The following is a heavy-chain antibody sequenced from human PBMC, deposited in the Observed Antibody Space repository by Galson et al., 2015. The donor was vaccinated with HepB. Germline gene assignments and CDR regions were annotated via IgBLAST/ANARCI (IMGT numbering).Heavy chain of an antibody. D-gene: IGHD2-2*01. V-gene: IGHV5-51*03. J-gene: IGHJ3*02. CDR2: IYPGDSDT. CDR3: ASAYCSSTSCLGAHDAFDI. Sequence: QSGAEVKKPGESLKISCKGSGYSFTSYWIGWVRQMPGKGLEWMGIIYPGDSDTRYSPSFQGQVTISADKSISTAYLQWSSLKASDTAMYYCASAYCSSTSCLGAHDAFDIWGQGTMVTVSS. CDR1: GYSFTSYW.